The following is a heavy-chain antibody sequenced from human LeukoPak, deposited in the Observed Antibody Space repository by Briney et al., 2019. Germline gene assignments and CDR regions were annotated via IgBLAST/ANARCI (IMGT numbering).Heavy chain of an antibody. Sequence: ASVTVSCKSSGYTFTSQSIIWVRQAPGQGLEWMGWISAYNGDTKYTQKTQGRVTMTTDASTSTAYMELRSLRSDDTDVYYCARDPSYTGGWYAYLDYWGQGTLVTVSS. D-gene: IGHD6-19*01. V-gene: IGHV1-18*01. CDR3: ARDPSYTGGWYAYLDY. J-gene: IGHJ4*02. CDR1: GYTFTSQS. CDR2: ISAYNGDT.